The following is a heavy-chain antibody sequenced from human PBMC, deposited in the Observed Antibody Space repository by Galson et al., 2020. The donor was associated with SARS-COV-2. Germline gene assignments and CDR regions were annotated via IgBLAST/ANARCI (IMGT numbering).Heavy chain of an antibody. D-gene: IGHD4-17*01. V-gene: IGHV5-51*01. CDR3: ARLERNDYGDPLPGAFDI. CDR1: GYSFTSYW. Sequence: GESLKISCKGSGYSFTSYWIGWVRQMPGKGLEWMGIIYPGDSDTRYSPSFQGQVTISADKSISTAYLQWSSLKASDTAMYYCARLERNDYGDPLPGAFDIWGQGTMVTVSS. CDR2: IYPGDSDT. J-gene: IGHJ3*02.